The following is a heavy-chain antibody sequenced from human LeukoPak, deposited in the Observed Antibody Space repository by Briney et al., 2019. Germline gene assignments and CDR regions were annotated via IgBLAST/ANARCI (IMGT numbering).Heavy chain of an antibody. CDR3: ARARRVFRTPINTFDY. CDR2: VYYSGST. J-gene: IGHJ4*02. V-gene: IGHV4-59*02. CDR1: GGSVSGYY. Sequence: SETLSLTCVVSGGSVSGYYWGWIRQPPGRGLEWIGYVYYSGSTNYNPSLESRVTISVDTSKNQFSLKLSSVTAADTAVYYCARARRVFRTPINTFDYWGQGTLVTVSS.